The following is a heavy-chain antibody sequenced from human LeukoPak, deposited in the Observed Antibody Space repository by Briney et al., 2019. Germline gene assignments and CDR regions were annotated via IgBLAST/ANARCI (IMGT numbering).Heavy chain of an antibody. D-gene: IGHD3-10*01. V-gene: IGHV3-20*04. CDR3: ARGHKVYGSGSYYFPPYYFDY. J-gene: IGHJ4*02. CDR2: INWNGGIT. Sequence: GGSLRLSCAASGFTFDDYGMSWVRQAPGKGLEWVSGINWNGGITDYADSVKGRFTISRDNAKNSLYLQMNSLRAEDTALYYCARGHKVYGSGSYYFPPYYFDYWGQGTLVTVSS. CDR1: GFTFDDYG.